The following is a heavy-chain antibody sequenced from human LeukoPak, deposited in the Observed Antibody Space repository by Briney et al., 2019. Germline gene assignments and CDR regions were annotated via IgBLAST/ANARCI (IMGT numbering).Heavy chain of an antibody. V-gene: IGHV1-8*01. CDR2: MNPNSGNT. J-gene: IGHJ4*02. CDR3: ARKGASDY. Sequence: ASVKVSCKASGYTFTNYDFNWVRRATGQGLEWMGWMNPNSGNTGYAQKFQGRVTMTRDTSISTAYMELSSLTSEVTAVYYCARKGASDYWGQGTLVTVSS. CDR1: GYTFTNYD.